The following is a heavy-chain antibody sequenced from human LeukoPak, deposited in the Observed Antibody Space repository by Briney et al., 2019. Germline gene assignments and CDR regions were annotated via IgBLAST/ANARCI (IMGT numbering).Heavy chain of an antibody. CDR1: GDSVSSNSAA. D-gene: IGHD3-10*01. CDR2: TYYRSEWYN. CDR3: AREVSVLDAFDI. Sequence: SQTLSLTFAISGDSVSSNSAAWNWLRQSPSRGLEWLGRTYYRSEWYNEYAVSVKSRIIINPDTSKNQFSLHLNSVTSEDTAVYYCAREVSVLDAFDIWGQGTMVTVSS. V-gene: IGHV6-1*01. J-gene: IGHJ3*02.